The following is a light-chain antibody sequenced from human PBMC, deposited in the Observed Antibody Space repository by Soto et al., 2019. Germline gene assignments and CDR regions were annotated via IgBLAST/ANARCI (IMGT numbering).Light chain of an antibody. CDR3: QQYNNWPPWT. CDR2: GAS. V-gene: IGKV3-15*01. Sequence: EIVMTQSPATLSVSRGERATLSCRASQSVSSNLAWYQQKPGQAPRLLIYGASTRATGIPARFSGSGSGTEFTLTISGLQSEDFAVYYCQQYNNWPPWTFGQGTKVEIK. J-gene: IGKJ1*01. CDR1: QSVSSN.